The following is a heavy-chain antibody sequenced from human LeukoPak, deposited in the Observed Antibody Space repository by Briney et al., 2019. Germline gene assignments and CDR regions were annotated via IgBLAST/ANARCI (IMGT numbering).Heavy chain of an antibody. CDR1: GGSISSYY. CDR3: ARHGTYSEPDY. V-gene: IGHV4-59*01. Sequence: SETLSLTCTVSGGSISSYYWSWIRQPPGKGLEWIGYLYYSGSTNYNPSLKSRVTISVDTSKNQFSLRVSSVTAADTAVYYCARHGTYSEPDYWGQGTLVTVSS. D-gene: IGHD1-26*01. J-gene: IGHJ4*02. CDR2: LYYSGST.